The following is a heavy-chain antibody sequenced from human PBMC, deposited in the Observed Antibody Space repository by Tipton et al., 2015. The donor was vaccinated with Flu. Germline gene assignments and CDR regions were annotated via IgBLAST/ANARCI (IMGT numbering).Heavy chain of an antibody. CDR3: ARGGKSYSSGWHGP. J-gene: IGHJ5*02. Sequence: TLSLTCSVSYGSITIFYWSWIRQSPDKGLEWIGYIHYSGSTNYNPSLKSRVTMSVDAPKNEFSLKVRSVTAADTAVYYCARGGKSYSSGWHGPWGQGTLVTVSS. V-gene: IGHV4-59*01. D-gene: IGHD6-19*01. CDR2: IHYSGST. CDR1: YGSITIFY.